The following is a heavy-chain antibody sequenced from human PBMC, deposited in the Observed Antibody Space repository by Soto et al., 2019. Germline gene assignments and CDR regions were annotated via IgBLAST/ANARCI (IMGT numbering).Heavy chain of an antibody. D-gene: IGHD3-10*01. J-gene: IGHJ4*02. CDR1: GFTVNSAS. CDR3: ARSFDYGYIHH. V-gene: IGHV3-53*02. Sequence: EVQLVETGGGLTQPGGSLRLSCENSGFTVNSASMSWVRQAPGKGLEWVSIIYAGGSTYYADSVRGRLTISSDNSRNTLYLQMSSLRVEDTAVYYCARSFDYGYIHHWGQGTLVTVSS. CDR2: IYAGGST.